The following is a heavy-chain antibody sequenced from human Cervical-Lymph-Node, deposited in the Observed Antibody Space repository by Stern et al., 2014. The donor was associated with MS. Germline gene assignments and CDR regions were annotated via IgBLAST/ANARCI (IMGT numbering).Heavy chain of an antibody. Sequence: QLQLQESGPGLVKPSETLSLTCAVSGDSISSYTHYWAWIRQPPGKGLEWIGSVYYSGATYYNPSLKGPFTISVDTSKNHFSLGLNSVTAADTAVYYCAKHACTGAACPFDLWGQGTLVTVSS. CDR1: GDSISSYTHY. V-gene: IGHV4-39*01. D-gene: IGHD2-8*02. CDR3: AKHACTGAACPFDL. J-gene: IGHJ4*02. CDR2: VYYSGAT.